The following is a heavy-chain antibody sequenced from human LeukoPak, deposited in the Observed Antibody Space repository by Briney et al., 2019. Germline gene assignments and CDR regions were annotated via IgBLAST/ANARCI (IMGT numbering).Heavy chain of an antibody. J-gene: IGHJ4*02. CDR1: GITFSRFA. CDR3: AKDQTISGVNFFDF. Sequence: GESLRLSCAASGITFSRFAMSWVRQLPGKGLEWVSGIISSGGGTYYADSVKGRFTISRDNSKNTLYLQMNDLRAEDTAVYYCAKDQTISGVNFFDFWGQGTLVTVSS. V-gene: IGHV3-23*01. D-gene: IGHD3-10*01. CDR2: IISSGGGT.